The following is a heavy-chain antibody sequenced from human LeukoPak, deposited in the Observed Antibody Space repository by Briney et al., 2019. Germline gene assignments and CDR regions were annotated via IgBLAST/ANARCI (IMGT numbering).Heavy chain of an antibody. Sequence: ASVKVSCKASGATFNTDAINWVRQAPGQGLQWMGRIIPILTTTYAPLFEDRLTITADESTSTAYMELSSLRSGDTAVYYCARTFIVATTQYYFDYWGQGTLVTVSS. J-gene: IGHJ4*02. CDR2: IIPILTT. D-gene: IGHD5-12*01. V-gene: IGHV1-69*11. CDR3: ARTFIVATTQYYFDY. CDR1: GATFNTDA.